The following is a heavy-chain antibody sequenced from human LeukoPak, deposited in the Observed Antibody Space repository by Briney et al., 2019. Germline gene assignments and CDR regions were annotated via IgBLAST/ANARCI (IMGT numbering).Heavy chain of an antibody. CDR2: ISDDGRNK. J-gene: IGHJ4*02. D-gene: IGHD4-17*01. Sequence: GGSLRLSCAASGFSFISYGMHWVRQAPGKGLEWVGVISDDGRNKKYADSVKGRFTISRDNSKDTLYLQMNSLRDEDTAVYYCANRPSDYGDYVTYFDYWGQGTLVTVSS. V-gene: IGHV3-30*18. CDR1: GFSFISYG. CDR3: ANRPSDYGDYVTYFDY.